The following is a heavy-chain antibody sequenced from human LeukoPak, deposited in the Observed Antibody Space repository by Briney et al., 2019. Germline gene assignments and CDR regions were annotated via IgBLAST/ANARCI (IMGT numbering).Heavy chain of an antibody. CDR3: ASGAYSYYYMDV. V-gene: IGHV4-39*07. D-gene: IGHD1-26*01. J-gene: IGHJ6*03. Sequence: PSETLSLTCTVSGGSISSSSYYWGWIRQPPGKGLEWIGSIYYSGSTYYNPSLKSRVTISVDTSKNQFSLKLSSVPAADTAVYYCASGAYSYYYMDVWGKGTTVTISS. CDR1: GGSISSSSYY. CDR2: IYYSGST.